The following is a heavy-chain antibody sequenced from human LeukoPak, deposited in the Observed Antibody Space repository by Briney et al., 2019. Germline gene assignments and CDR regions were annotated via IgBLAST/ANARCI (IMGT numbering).Heavy chain of an antibody. J-gene: IGHJ4*02. CDR2: IIPIFGTA. CDR1: GGTFSSYA. D-gene: IGHD3-22*01. CDR3: ARGIDTTGYFNY. Sequence: ASVKVSCKASGGTFSSYAISWVRQAPGQGLEWMGGIIPIFGTANYAQKFQGRVTITADESTSTAYMELSSLRSEDTAVYYCARGIDTTGYFNYWGQGTLVTVSS. V-gene: IGHV1-69*13.